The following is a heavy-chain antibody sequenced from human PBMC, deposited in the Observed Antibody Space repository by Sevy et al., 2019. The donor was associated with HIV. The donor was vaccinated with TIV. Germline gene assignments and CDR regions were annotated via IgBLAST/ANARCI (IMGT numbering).Heavy chain of an antibody. Sequence: ASVKVSCKVSGYTLTQLSMNWVRQAPGKGLEWMGSFDPEDGETIYAQKFQGRVTMTEDRSTATAYMDLSRLRSEDTAVYYCATTKDYYESSGYPFDYWGQGTLVTVSS. CDR1: GYTLTQLS. J-gene: IGHJ4*02. D-gene: IGHD3-22*01. CDR2: FDPEDGET. V-gene: IGHV1-24*01. CDR3: ATTKDYYESSGYPFDY.